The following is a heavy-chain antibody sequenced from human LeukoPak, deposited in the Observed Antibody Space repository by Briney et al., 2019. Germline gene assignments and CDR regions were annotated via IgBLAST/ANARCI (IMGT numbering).Heavy chain of an antibody. J-gene: IGHJ4*02. V-gene: IGHV3-23*01. CDR2: ISGSGGST. D-gene: IGHD6-13*01. CDR3: ARDRAVGIPADGHEFDY. CDR1: GFTFSSYA. Sequence: GGSLRLSCAASGFTFSSYAMSWVRPAAGKGLEWVSAISGSGGSTDYPDAVEGRFTISRDNSKNTLYLQMNSLRAEDTAVYYCARDRAVGIPADGHEFDYWGQGTLVTVSS.